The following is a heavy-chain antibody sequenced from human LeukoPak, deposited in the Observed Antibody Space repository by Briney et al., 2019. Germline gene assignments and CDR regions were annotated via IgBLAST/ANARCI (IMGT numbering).Heavy chain of an antibody. D-gene: IGHD4-23*01. V-gene: IGHV3-23*01. Sequence: GGSLRLSYAASGFTFTGNAMSWVRQAPGKGLEWVSVISASGGSTYYADSVKGRFTISRDISKSTLYLQMSSLRAEDTAVYYCAKNWRPTQGGYSLVDYWGQGTLVTVSS. CDR3: AKNWRPTQGGYSLVDY. CDR1: GFTFTGNA. J-gene: IGHJ4*02. CDR2: ISASGGST.